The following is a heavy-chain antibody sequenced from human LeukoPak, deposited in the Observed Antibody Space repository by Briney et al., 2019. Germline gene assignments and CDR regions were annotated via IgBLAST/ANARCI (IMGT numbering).Heavy chain of an antibody. CDR3: AAGTNGAASPFDY. CDR2: IYTSGST. D-gene: IGHD1-1*01. CDR1: GGSISSGSYY. J-gene: IGHJ4*02. V-gene: IGHV4-61*02. Sequence: TTSETLSLTCTVSGGSISSGSYYWSWIRQPAGKGLEWIGRIYTSGSTNYNPSLKSRVTISVDTSKNQFSLQLSSVTAADTAVYYCAAGTNGAASPFDYWGQGTLVTVSS.